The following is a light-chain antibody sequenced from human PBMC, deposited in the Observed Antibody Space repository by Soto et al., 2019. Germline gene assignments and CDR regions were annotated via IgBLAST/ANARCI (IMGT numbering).Light chain of an antibody. CDR1: KLGDKY. V-gene: IGLV3-1*01. CDR2: QDS. CDR3: QAWDSTLYG. Sequence: SYELTQPPSVSVSPGQTASITCSGDKLGDKYACWYQQKPGQSPVLVIYQDSKRPSGIPERFSGSNSGNTATLTISGTQAMDEADYYGQAWDSTLYGFGTGTKLTVL. J-gene: IGLJ1*01.